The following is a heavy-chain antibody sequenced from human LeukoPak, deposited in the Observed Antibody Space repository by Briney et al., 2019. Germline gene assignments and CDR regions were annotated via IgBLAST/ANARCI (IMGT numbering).Heavy chain of an antibody. V-gene: IGHV3-11*01. CDR2: ISGSGSTI. J-gene: IGHJ6*03. Sequence: GGSLRLSCAASGFTFGDCSKSWSCQAQGKGQEWVSYISGSGSTIYYADSVKGRFTISRDNAKNSLYLQMNTLRSEDTAVYYCARLRDFWSGYYGNYYYYLDVWGKGTTVTVSS. D-gene: IGHD3-3*01. CDR1: GFTFGDCS. CDR3: ARLRDFWSGYYGNYYYYLDV.